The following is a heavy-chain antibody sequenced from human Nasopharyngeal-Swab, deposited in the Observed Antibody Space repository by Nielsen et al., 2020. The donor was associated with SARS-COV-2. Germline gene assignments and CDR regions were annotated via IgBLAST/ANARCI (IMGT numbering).Heavy chain of an antibody. D-gene: IGHD7-27*01. CDR2: IGTAGDT. Sequence: GESLKISCAASGFTFSSYDMHWVRQATGKGLEWVSAIGTAGDTYYPGSVKGRFTISRENAKNSLYLQMNSLRAEDTAVYYCARDRWTLGMDVWGQGTTVTVSS. J-gene: IGHJ6*02. CDR1: GFTFSSYD. V-gene: IGHV3-13*01. CDR3: ARDRWTLGMDV.